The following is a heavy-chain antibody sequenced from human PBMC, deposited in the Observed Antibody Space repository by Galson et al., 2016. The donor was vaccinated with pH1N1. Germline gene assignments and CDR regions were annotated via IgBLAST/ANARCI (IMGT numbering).Heavy chain of an antibody. V-gene: IGHV5-51*03. CDR1: GYTFPTYW. CDR3: ARLTGFRPRVGFDI. Sequence: QSGAEVKEPGESLKISCQGSGYTFPTYWIGWVRQMPGKGLESMGLIYAGDSETRYSPSFLGQVTISVDKSISTAYLQWSSLKPSDTAIYYCARLTGFRPRVGFDIWGHGTVVTVSS. D-gene: IGHD3-9*01. CDR2: IYAGDSET. J-gene: IGHJ3*02.